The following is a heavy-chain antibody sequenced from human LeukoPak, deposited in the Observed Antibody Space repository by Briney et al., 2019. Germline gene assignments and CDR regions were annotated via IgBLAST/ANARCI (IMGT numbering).Heavy chain of an antibody. CDR1: GFTFSSYG. J-gene: IGHJ4*02. D-gene: IGHD3-3*01. CDR3: ASGGFYDFWSGYYTPFDY. CDR2: ISYDGSNK. Sequence: GGSLRLSCAASGFTFSSYGMHWVRQAPGKGLEWVAVISYDGSNKYYADSVKGRFTISRDNSKNTLYLQMNSLRVEDTAMYYCASGGFYDFWSGYYTPFDYWGQGTLVTVSS. V-gene: IGHV3-30*03.